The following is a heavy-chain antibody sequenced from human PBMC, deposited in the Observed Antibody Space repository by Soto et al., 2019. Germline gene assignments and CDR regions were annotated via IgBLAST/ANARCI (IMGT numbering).Heavy chain of an antibody. Sequence: SETLSLTCAVYGGSFSGYYWSWIRQPPGKGLEWIGEINHSGSTNYNPSLKSRVTISVDTSKNQFSLKLSSVTAADTAVYYCARGLGGAGSYYSDYSGMDVWGQGTTVTVSS. J-gene: IGHJ6*02. CDR1: GGSFSGYY. V-gene: IGHV4-34*01. D-gene: IGHD3-10*01. CDR2: INHSGST. CDR3: ARGLGGAGSYYSDYSGMDV.